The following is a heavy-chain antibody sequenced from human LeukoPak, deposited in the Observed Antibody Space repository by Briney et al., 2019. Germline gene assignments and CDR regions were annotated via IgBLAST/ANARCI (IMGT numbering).Heavy chain of an antibody. D-gene: IGHD3-22*01. J-gene: IGHJ4*02. CDR3: ARDQMAYDSSGYYSPPFDY. CDR2: IIPIFGIA. CDR1: GGTFSSYA. Sequence: SVKVSCKASGGTFSSYAISWVRQAPGQGLEWMGRIIPIFGIANYAQKFQGRVTSTADKSTSTAYMELSSLRSEDTAVYYCARDQMAYDSSGYYSPPFDYWGQGTLVTVSS. V-gene: IGHV1-69*04.